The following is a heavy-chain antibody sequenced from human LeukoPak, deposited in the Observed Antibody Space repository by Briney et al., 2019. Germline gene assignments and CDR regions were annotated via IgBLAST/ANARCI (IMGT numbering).Heavy chain of an antibody. CDR1: GFTFSSHA. CDR3: AKKGAVTATGYFDY. CDR2: INDNGGST. J-gene: IGHJ4*02. V-gene: IGHV3-64*04. D-gene: IGHD2-21*02. Sequence: GGSLRLSCAASGFTFSSHAMHWVRQAPGKGLEYVSVINDNGGSTYYADSVKGRFTISRDNSKNTLYLQMNNLRAEDTAIYYCAKKGAVTATGYFDYWGQGTLVTVSS.